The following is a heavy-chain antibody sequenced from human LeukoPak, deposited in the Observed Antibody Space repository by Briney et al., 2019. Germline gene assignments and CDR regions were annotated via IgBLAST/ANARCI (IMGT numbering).Heavy chain of an antibody. CDR3: ARGDYYYMDV. Sequence: SETLSLTCAVSGDSIRSYYWSWIRQPPGKGLEWIGYIYYSGSTNYNPSLKSRVTISIDTSKNQFSLKLSSVTAADTAVYYCARGDYYYMDVWGKGTTVTVPS. CDR2: IYYSGST. V-gene: IGHV4-59*01. J-gene: IGHJ6*03. CDR1: GDSIRSYY.